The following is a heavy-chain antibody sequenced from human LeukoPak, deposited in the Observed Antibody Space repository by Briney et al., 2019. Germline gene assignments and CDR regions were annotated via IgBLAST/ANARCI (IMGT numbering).Heavy chain of an antibody. CDR2: ISYDGSNK. CDR3: AREHGITMIAQQYYYYYGMDV. J-gene: IGHJ6*02. CDR1: GFTFSSYA. Sequence: GRSLRLSCAASGFTFSSYAMHWVRQAPGKGLEWVAVISYDGSNKYYADSVKGRFTISRDNSKNTLYLQMNSLRAEDTAVYYCAREHGITMIAQQYYYYYGMDVWGQGTTVTVSS. V-gene: IGHV3-30-3*01. D-gene: IGHD3-22*01.